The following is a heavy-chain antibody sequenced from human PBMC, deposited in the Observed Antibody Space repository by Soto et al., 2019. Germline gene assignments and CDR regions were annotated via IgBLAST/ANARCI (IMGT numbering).Heavy chain of an antibody. CDR3: ARIHYDSSGYYYVHWFDP. Sequence: SETLSLTCTVSGGSINSYWWSWIRQPAGKGLEWIGRVYSSGTTDYNPSLNSRATMSVETSKNQFSLKLSSVTAADTAVYYCARIHYDSSGYYYVHWFDPWGQGTLVTVSS. V-gene: IGHV4-4*07. J-gene: IGHJ5*02. CDR2: VYSSGTT. CDR1: GGSINSYW. D-gene: IGHD3-22*01.